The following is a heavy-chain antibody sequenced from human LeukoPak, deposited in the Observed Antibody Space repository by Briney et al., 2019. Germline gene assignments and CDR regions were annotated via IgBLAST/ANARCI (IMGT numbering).Heavy chain of an antibody. J-gene: IGHJ4*02. V-gene: IGHV4-59*01. CDR2: IYYSGST. Sequence: SETLSLTCTVSGGSISSYYWSWIRQPPGKGLEWIGYIYYSGSTNYNPSLKSRVTISADTSKNQFSLKLSSVTAADTAVYYCARYSSGWFDFFDYWGQGTLVTVSS. CDR3: ARYSSGWFDFFDY. CDR1: GGSISSYY. D-gene: IGHD6-19*01.